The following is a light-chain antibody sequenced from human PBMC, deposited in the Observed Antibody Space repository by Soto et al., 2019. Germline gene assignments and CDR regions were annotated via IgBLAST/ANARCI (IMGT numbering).Light chain of an antibody. CDR2: DGS. Sequence: DVQMTQSPSSLSASVGDRITITCQASQDIGKFLNWYQQKPGKAPKILIYDGSNLETGVPGRFSGGGSGTHFTFTISSLQPEDIGTYYCQQYDNVVFTFGPGTKLDLK. CDR3: QQYDNVVFT. J-gene: IGKJ3*01. CDR1: QDIGKF. V-gene: IGKV1-33*01.